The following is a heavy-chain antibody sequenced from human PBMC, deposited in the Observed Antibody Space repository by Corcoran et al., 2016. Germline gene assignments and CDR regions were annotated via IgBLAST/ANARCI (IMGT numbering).Heavy chain of an antibody. J-gene: IGHJ6*02. CDR1: GGTFSSYA. D-gene: IGHD3-16*01. Sequence: QVQLVQSGAEVKKPGSSVKVSCKASGGTFSSYAISWVRQAPGQGLEWMGGIIPIFGTASYAQKLQGRVTITADKSTSTAYMELSSLRSEDTAVYYCATRGGAQRNYYYYGMDVWGQGTTVTVSS. CDR2: IIPIFGTA. CDR3: ATRGGAQRNYYYYGMDV. V-gene: IGHV1-69*06.